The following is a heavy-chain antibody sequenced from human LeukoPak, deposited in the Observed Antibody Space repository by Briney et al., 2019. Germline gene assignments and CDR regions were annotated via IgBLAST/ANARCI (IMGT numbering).Heavy chain of an antibody. Sequence: KPSETLSLTCTVSGGSISSYYWSWIRQPPGKGLEWIGYIYYGGSTNYNPSLKSRVTIPVDTSKDQFSLKLSSVTAADTAVYYCARAPRTYSSGWRSDAFDIWGQGTMVTVSS. CDR1: GGSISSYY. CDR2: IYYGGST. V-gene: IGHV4-59*01. D-gene: IGHD6-19*01. J-gene: IGHJ3*02. CDR3: ARAPRTYSSGWRSDAFDI.